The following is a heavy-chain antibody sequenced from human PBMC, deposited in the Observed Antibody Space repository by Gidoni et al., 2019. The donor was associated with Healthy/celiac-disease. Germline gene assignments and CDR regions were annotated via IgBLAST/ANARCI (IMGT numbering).Heavy chain of an antibody. V-gene: IGHV3-64D*06. J-gene: IGHJ3*02. CDR2: ISSNGGST. CDR3: VKYPPEPLDAFDI. D-gene: IGHD1-1*01. Sequence: EYVSAISSNGGSTDYVDSVKGRFTISIDNSKNTLYLQMRSLRAEDTAGYYCVKYPPEPLDAFDILCQGTMVNVSS.